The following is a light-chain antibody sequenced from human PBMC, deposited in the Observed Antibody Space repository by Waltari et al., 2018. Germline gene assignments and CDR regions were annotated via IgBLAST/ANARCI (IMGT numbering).Light chain of an antibody. V-gene: IGKV2-30*01. Sequence: DVVMTQSPLSLPVTLGQPASISCRSSHSLVDSDGNTYLNWFHQRPGQSPRRLIYKVSNRDSGVPDRFSGSGSGTDFTLKISRVEAEDVGIYYCMQGTQWPPTFGQGTKVDIK. J-gene: IGKJ1*01. CDR1: HSLVDSDGNTY. CDR3: MQGTQWPPT. CDR2: KVS.